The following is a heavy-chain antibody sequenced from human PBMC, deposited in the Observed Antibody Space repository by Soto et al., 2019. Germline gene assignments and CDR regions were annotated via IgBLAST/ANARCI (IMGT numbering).Heavy chain of an antibody. D-gene: IGHD6-13*01. CDR2: ISGSGDST. J-gene: IGHJ3*02. V-gene: IGHV3-23*01. Sequence: TGGSLRLSCAASGFTFSSYAMSRVRQAPGKGLEWVSAISGSGDSTYYADSVKGRFTISRDNSKNTLYLQMNSLRAEDTAVYYCAKDRTAGTGDAFAIWGQGTMVTVSS. CDR1: GFTFSSYA. CDR3: AKDRTAGTGDAFAI.